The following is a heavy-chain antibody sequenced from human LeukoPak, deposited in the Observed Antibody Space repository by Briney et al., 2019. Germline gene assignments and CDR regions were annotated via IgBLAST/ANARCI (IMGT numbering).Heavy chain of an antibody. V-gene: IGHV1-18*04. CDR1: GYTFTEYY. Sequence: ASVKVSFKASGYTFTEYYIHWVRQAPGQGLEWMGWITAYNDNTNYAQKLQGRVTMTTDTSTSTAYMELRSLRSDDTAVYYCARALLWFGEPSHIDYWGQGTLVTASS. CDR2: ITAYNDNT. J-gene: IGHJ4*02. D-gene: IGHD3-10*01. CDR3: ARALLWFGEPSHIDY.